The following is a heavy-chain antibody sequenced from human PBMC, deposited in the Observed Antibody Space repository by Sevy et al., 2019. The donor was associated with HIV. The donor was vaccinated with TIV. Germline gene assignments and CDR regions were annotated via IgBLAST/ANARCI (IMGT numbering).Heavy chain of an antibody. CDR2: ISGDGGST. Sequence: GGSLRLSCAASGFTFSSYAMSWVRQAPGKGLEWVAAISGDGGSTYYADSVKGRFTISRDNSEKTLHLQMNSLRAEDTAVYYCAVGVIIAVWGYFDYWGKGTLVTVSS. V-gene: IGHV3-23*01. D-gene: IGHD6-19*01. J-gene: IGHJ4*02. CDR3: AVGVIIAVWGYFDY. CDR1: GFTFSSYA.